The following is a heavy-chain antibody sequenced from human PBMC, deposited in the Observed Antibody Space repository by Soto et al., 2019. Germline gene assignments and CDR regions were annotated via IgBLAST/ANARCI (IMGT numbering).Heavy chain of an antibody. Sequence: NPSETLSLTCTVSGGSISSSSYYWGWIRQPPGEGLEWIGSIYYSGSTYYNPSLKSRVTISVDTSKNQFSLKLSSVTAADTAVYYCARQSGIAVAGPTPYYFDYWGQGTLVTVSS. CDR1: GGSISSSSYY. CDR3: ARQSGIAVAGPTPYYFDY. D-gene: IGHD6-19*01. CDR2: IYYSGST. V-gene: IGHV4-39*01. J-gene: IGHJ4*02.